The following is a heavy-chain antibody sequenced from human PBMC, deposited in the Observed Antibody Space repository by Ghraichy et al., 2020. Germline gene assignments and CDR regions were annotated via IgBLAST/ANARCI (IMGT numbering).Heavy chain of an antibody. D-gene: IGHD1-1*01. J-gene: IGHJ3*01. CDR3: VRDRERATYAFAL. CDR1: GYPFTDYG. Sequence: ASVKVSCRVSGYPFTDYGVTWVRQAPGQRLEWVGWINTDSGYTTYAQKFQGRVSMTRDKYTNTAYMELWSLRSDDMGVYYCVRDRERATYAFALWGRGTMVTVSS. V-gene: IGHV1-18*03. CDR2: INTDSGYT.